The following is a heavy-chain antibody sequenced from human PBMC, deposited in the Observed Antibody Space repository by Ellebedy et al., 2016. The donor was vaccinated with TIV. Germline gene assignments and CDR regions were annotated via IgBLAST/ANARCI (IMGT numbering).Heavy chain of an antibody. D-gene: IGHD4-23*01. CDR2: IWYDGTNK. CDR1: GFTFSSYG. Sequence: GGSLRLSXAASGFTFSSYGMHWVRQAPGKGLEWVAVIWYDGTNKYYADSVKGRFTISRDNSKNTLYLQMNSLRAEDTVVYYCATRGDYGGNTNYYYGMDVWGQGTTVTVSS. V-gene: IGHV3-33*01. CDR3: ATRGDYGGNTNYYYGMDV. J-gene: IGHJ6*02.